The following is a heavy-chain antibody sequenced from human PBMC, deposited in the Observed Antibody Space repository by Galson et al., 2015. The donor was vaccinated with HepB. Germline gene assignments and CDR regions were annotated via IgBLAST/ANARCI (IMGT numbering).Heavy chain of an antibody. D-gene: IGHD3-16*01. V-gene: IGHV1-8*01. CDR2: MNPERGNS. CDR3: SKGGEVTDS. Sequence: SVKVSCKASGYTFTTYDINWVRQAAGQGLQWMGWMNPERGNSGYAQEFQGRISLTRNTSISTPYLELSNLRFDDTGVYYCSKGGEVTDSWGQGTLVTVSS. CDR1: GYTFTTYD. J-gene: IGHJ4*02.